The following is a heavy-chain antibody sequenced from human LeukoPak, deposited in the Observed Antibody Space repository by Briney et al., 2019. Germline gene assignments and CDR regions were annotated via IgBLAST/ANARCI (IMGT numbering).Heavy chain of an antibody. J-gene: IGHJ4*02. CDR3: ARDRQLFDY. CDR1: GYSFTSYW. D-gene: IGHD1-1*01. CDR2: IWYDGSNK. V-gene: IGHV3-33*01. Sequence: GESVKISCKGSGYSFTSYWIGWVRQAPGKGLEWVAVIWYDGSNKYYADSVKGRFTISRDNSKNTLYLQMNSLRAEDTAVYYCARDRQLFDYWGQGTLVTVSS.